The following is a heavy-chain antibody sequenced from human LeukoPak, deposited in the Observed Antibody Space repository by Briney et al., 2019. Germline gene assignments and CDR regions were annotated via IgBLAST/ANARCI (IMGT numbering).Heavy chain of an antibody. CDR2: IYYSGAT. Sequence: SETLSLTCTVSGGSISSGRYYWGWIRQPPGTGLEWIGTIYYSGATYYNPSLKSRVTISVDTSKNQFSLKLSSVTAADTAVYYCARPNDSTGYYSYWFDPWGQGTLVTVSS. D-gene: IGHD3-22*01. CDR1: GGSISSGRYY. CDR3: ARPNDSTGYYSYWFDP. J-gene: IGHJ5*02. V-gene: IGHV4-39*01.